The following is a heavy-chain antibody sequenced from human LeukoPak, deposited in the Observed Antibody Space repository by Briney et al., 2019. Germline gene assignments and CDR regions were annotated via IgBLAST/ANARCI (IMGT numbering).Heavy chain of an antibody. CDR1: GFAFSDYS. CDR2: TRGSGSGM. CDR3: ARDDNWGFDY. V-gene: IGHV3-21*05. J-gene: IGHJ4*02. Sequence: GGSLRLSCAASGFAFSDYSMNWVRQAPGRGLEWVANTRGSGSGMGSGNYYAGAVKGRFTISRDNANNSLYLQMNSLRAEDTAFYYCARDDNWGFDYWGQGALVTVS. D-gene: IGHD7-27*01.